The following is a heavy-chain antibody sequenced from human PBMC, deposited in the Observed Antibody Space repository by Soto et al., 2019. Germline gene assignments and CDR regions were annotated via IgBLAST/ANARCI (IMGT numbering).Heavy chain of an antibody. CDR3: ASYPLNGMDV. Sequence: QFQLVQSGAEVKKPGASVKVSCKASGYTFTNSLMHWVRQAPGQRLEWMGWINAGNGKTEYSQKFQGRVTITRDTSASTAYMELSSLRSEDTAVYYCASYPLNGMDVWGQGTTVTVSS. CDR1: GYTFTNSL. CDR2: INAGNGKT. J-gene: IGHJ6*02. V-gene: IGHV1-3*01.